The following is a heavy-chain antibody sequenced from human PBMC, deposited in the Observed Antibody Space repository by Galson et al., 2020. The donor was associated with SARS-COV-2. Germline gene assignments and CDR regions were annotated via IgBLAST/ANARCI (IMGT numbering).Heavy chain of an antibody. CDR2: ISTSSSYT. CDR3: ARDEGIRGYNYGRLYYGMDV. Sequence: NSGGSLRLSCAASGFPFSTYSMNWVRLAPGKGLEWVSSISTSSSYTYYVDSVKGRFSISRDNPRNSLYLQMNSLRAEDTAVYYCARDEGIRGYNYGRLYYGMDVWGQGTTVTVPS. CDR1: GFPFSTYS. D-gene: IGHD5-18*01. J-gene: IGHJ6*02. V-gene: IGHV3-21*01.